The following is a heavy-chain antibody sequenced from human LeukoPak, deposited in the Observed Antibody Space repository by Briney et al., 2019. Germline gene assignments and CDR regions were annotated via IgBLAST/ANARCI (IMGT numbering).Heavy chain of an antibody. Sequence: EASVKVSCKASGGTFSSYAISWVRQAPGQGLEWMGRIIPIFGTANYAQKFQGRVTITTDESTSTAYMELSSLRSEDTAVYYCARERGYSGYDLAYWGQGTLVTVSS. J-gene: IGHJ4*02. CDR2: IIPIFGTA. D-gene: IGHD5-12*01. V-gene: IGHV1-69*05. CDR1: GGTFSSYA. CDR3: ARERGYSGYDLAY.